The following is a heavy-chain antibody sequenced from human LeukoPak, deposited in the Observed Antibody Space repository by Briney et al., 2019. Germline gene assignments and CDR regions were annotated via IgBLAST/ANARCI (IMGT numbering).Heavy chain of an antibody. Sequence: GASVKVSCKASGYTFTTYDINWVRQATGQGLEWMGWMNPNSGNTGYAQKFQGRVTTTRNTSISTAYMELSSLRSEDTAVYYCARMSYYDSSGDNWFDPWGQGTLVTVSS. CDR1: GYTFTTYD. CDR3: ARMSYYDSSGDNWFDP. V-gene: IGHV1-8*01. J-gene: IGHJ5*02. D-gene: IGHD3-22*01. CDR2: MNPNSGNT.